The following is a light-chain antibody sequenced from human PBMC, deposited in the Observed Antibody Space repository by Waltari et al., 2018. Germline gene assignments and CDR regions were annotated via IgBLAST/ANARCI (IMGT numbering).Light chain of an antibody. J-gene: IGLJ1*01. V-gene: IGLV2-14*03. Sequence: QSALTQPASVSGSPGQSITISCTGTSSYVGGYNYVSWYQQHPGKAPKLMIYAVTNRPSGVSNPFSGSKSCNTASLTISGLQAEDEADYYCSSYTSSNTLGFGTGTKVTVL. CDR3: SSYTSSNTLG. CDR2: AVT. CDR1: SSYVGGYNY.